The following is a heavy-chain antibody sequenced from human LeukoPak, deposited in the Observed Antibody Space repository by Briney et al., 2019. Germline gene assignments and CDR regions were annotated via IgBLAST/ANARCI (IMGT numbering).Heavy chain of an antibody. V-gene: IGHV1-2*02. J-gene: IGHJ4*02. CDR1: GSTFTGYY. Sequence: ASVKVSCKASGSTFTGYYMHWVRQAPGQGLEWMGWINPNSGGTKYTQKFQDRVTMTRDTSITTAHMELSSLRSEDTAVYYCATEGPRPAMVRGVISRPFDYWGQGTLVTVSS. D-gene: IGHD3-10*01. CDR3: ATEGPRPAMVRGVISRPFDY. CDR2: INPNSGGT.